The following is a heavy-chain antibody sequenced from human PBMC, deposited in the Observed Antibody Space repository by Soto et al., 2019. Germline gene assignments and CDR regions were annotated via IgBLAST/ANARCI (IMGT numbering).Heavy chain of an antibody. Sequence: ASVKVSCKTSGYSFSSIGIIWVRQAPGQGLEWMGWISPHKDNTYYAQRLQGRVTMTTDTSTSTAYTELRSLRSDDTAVYFCARDLDGSGSYYTNYWGQGTLVNVSS. CDR1: GYSFSSIG. D-gene: IGHD3-10*01. J-gene: IGHJ4*02. CDR2: ISPHKDNT. V-gene: IGHV1-18*01. CDR3: ARDLDGSGSYYTNY.